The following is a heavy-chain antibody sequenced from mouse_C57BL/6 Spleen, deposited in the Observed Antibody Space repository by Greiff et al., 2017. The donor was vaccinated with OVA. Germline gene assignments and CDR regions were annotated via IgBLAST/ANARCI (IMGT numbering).Heavy chain of an antibody. CDR1: GYAFSSSW. V-gene: IGHV1-82*01. CDR3: TRKSHFDY. CDR2: IYPGDGDT. J-gene: IGHJ2*01. Sequence: QVQLQQSGPELVKPGASVKISCKASGYAFSSSWMNWVKLRLGKGLEWIARIYPGDGDTNFNGKFKGKATLTAEKTSSTAYMQLSSLTTEDSAVYCCTRKSHFDYWSQGTTLTVTS.